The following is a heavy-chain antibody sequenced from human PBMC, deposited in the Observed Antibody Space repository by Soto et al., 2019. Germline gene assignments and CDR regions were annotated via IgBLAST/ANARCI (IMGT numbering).Heavy chain of an antibody. D-gene: IGHD6-19*01. Sequence: QVQLVQSGAEVKKPGASVKVSCKSSGYTFTSYDINWVRRATGQGLEWMGWMNPNSGSTAYEQKLQGRVTMTRNTSITTAYMEPSSLRSEDTAVYYCARGKRVAADSYYHYGLDVWGQGTTVTVSS. V-gene: IGHV1-8*01. CDR3: ARGKRVAADSYYHYGLDV. CDR2: MNPNSGST. J-gene: IGHJ6*02. CDR1: GYTFTSYD.